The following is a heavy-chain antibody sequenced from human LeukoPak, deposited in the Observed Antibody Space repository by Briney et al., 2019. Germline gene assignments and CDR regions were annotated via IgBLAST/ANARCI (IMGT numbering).Heavy chain of an antibody. CDR1: GGSISSGSYY. CDR3: ARGEGYYYDSSGNYRPKAGFDY. CDR2: IYTSGST. D-gene: IGHD3-22*01. J-gene: IGHJ4*02. Sequence: TSETLSLTCTVSGGSISSGSYYWSWIRQPAGKGLEWIGRIYTSGSTNYNPSLKSRVTISVDTSKNQFSLKLSSVTAADTAVYYCARGEGYYYDSSGNYRPKAGFDYWGQGTLVTVSS. V-gene: IGHV4-61*02.